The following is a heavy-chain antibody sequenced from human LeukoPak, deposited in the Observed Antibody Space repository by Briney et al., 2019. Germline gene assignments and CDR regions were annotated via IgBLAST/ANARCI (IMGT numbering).Heavy chain of an antibody. Sequence: PGESLRLSCAASGFTFSGYTMNWVRQAPGQRLEWVSSINGGSTYIYYADSLKGRFTVSRDNAKSSVSLQRNSLGAEDTSVYYCVREGRFLDCWGQGTLVTVSS. CDR3: VREGRFLDC. CDR2: INGGSTYI. CDR1: GFTFSGYT. V-gene: IGHV3-21*01. J-gene: IGHJ4*02. D-gene: IGHD3-3*01.